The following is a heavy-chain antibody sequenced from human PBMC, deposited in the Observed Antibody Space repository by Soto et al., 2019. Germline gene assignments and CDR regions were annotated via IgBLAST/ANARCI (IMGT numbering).Heavy chain of an antibody. Sequence: ASVKVSCKASGYTFTSYAMHWVRQAPGQRLEWMGWINAGNGNTKYSQKFQGRVTITRDTSASTAYMELSSLRSEDTAVYYCARDFKRYSSPPGPLEYWGLGTLVTVSS. V-gene: IGHV1-3*01. J-gene: IGHJ4*02. D-gene: IGHD6-13*01. CDR2: INAGNGNT. CDR3: ARDFKRYSSPPGPLEY. CDR1: GYTFTSYA.